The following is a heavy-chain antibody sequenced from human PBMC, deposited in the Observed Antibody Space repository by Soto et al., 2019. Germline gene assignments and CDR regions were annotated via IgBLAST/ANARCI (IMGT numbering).Heavy chain of an antibody. CDR3: ARADTEYYDFWSGSLYYMDV. V-gene: IGHV1-8*01. Sequence: ASVKVSCKASGYTFTSYDINWVRQATGQGLEWMGWMNPNSGNTGYAQKFQGRVTMTRNTSISTAYMELSSLRSEDTAVYYCARADTEYYDFWSGSLYYMDVWGKGTTVTVSS. CDR1: GYTFTSYD. D-gene: IGHD3-3*01. J-gene: IGHJ6*03. CDR2: MNPNSGNT.